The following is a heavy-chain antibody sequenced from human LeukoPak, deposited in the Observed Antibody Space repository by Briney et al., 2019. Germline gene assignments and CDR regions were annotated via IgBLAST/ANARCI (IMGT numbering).Heavy chain of an antibody. CDR1: GYTFTSYD. J-gene: IGHJ4*02. CDR3: ARGRRVVTTFNY. Sequence: ASGKLSFTASGYTFTSYDTNWVRQGTGQGHEWMGWMNPNSGNTSYAQKLQGRVTMTRNTSISTAYMELSSLRSEDTAVYYCARGRRVVTTFNYWGQGTLVTVSS. V-gene: IGHV1-8*01. D-gene: IGHD2-21*02. CDR2: MNPNSGNT.